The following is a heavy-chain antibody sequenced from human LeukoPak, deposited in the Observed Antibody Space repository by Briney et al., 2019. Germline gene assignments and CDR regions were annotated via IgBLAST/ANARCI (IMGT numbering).Heavy chain of an antibody. J-gene: IGHJ4*02. D-gene: IGHD5-12*01. Sequence: ASAKVSCKASGYTFTSYGISWVRQAPGQGLEWMGWISAYNGNTNYAQKLQGRVTMTTDTSTSTAYMELRSLRSDDTAVYYCARDPGRRGGYADYFDYWGQGTLVTVSS. CDR1: GYTFTSYG. CDR3: ARDPGRRGGYADYFDY. CDR2: ISAYNGNT. V-gene: IGHV1-18*01.